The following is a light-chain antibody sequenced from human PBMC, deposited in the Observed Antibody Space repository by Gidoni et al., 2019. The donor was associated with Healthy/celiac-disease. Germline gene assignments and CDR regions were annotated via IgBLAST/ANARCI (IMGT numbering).Light chain of an antibody. CDR2: GNS. V-gene: IGLV1-40*01. CDR3: QSYDSSLRV. Sequence: QSVLTQPPSVSGPPGQRVTISCTGSSSNIGAGYDLHWYQQLPGTAPKLLIYGNSNRPSGVPDRFSGSKSGTSASLAITGLQAEDEADYYCQSYDSSLRVFGGGTKLTVL. CDR1: SSNIGAGYD. J-gene: IGLJ3*02.